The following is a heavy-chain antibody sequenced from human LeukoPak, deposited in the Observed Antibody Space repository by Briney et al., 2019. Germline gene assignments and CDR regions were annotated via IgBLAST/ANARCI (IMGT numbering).Heavy chain of an antibody. J-gene: IGHJ4*02. CDR2: INHSGST. D-gene: IGHD5-18*01. CDR3: ARARGYSYGYPFDY. Sequence: PSETLSLTCAVYGGSFSGYYWSWIRQPPGKGLEWIGEINHSGSTNYNPSLKSRVTISVDTSKNQFSLKLSSVTAADTAVYYCARARGYSYGYPFDYWGQGTLVTVSS. V-gene: IGHV4-34*01. CDR1: GGSFSGYY.